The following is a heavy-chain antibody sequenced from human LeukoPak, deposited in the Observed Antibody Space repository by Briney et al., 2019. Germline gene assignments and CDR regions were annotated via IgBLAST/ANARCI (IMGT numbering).Heavy chain of an antibody. CDR2: IYYSGST. V-gene: IGHV4-39*07. J-gene: IGHJ5*02. Sequence: SETLSLTCTVSGGSISSSSYYWGWIRQPPGKGLEWIGSIYYSGSTYYNPSLKSRVTISVDTSKNQFSLKLSSVTAADTAVYYCARVVWSGYPYNWFDPWGQGTLVTVSS. D-gene: IGHD3-3*01. CDR1: GGSISSSSYY. CDR3: ARVVWSGYPYNWFDP.